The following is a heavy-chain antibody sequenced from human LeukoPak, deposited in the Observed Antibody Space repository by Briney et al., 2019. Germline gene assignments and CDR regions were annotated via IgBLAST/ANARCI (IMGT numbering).Heavy chain of an antibody. V-gene: IGHV3-74*01. D-gene: IGHD1-26*01. CDR1: GFTFSSNW. CDR3: VRDLGGRSGH. CDR2: INEGGSTT. Sequence: GGSLRLSCAASGFTFSSNWMHWVRQAPGKGLVWVSRINEGGSTTNYADSEKGRSTIFRDNAKNTLYLQMNSLRAEDTAVYYCVRDLGGRSGHWGQGTLVTVSS. J-gene: IGHJ4*02.